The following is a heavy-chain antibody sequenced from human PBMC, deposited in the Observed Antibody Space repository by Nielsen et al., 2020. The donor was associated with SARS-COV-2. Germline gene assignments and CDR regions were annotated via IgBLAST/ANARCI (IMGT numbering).Heavy chain of an antibody. Sequence: GESLKISCAASGFMFSSYSMIWVRQAPGKGLQWISYISSGSSPIYYADSVKGRFTISRDNSKNTLYLQMNSLRAEDTAVYYCARAYGGSYFGAFDIWGQGTMVTVSS. D-gene: IGHD1-26*01. V-gene: IGHV3-48*01. CDR3: ARAYGGSYFGAFDI. J-gene: IGHJ3*02. CDR1: GFMFSSYS. CDR2: ISSGSSPI.